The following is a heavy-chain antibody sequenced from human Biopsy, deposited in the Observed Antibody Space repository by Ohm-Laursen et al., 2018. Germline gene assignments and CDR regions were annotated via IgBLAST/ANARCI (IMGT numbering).Heavy chain of an antibody. D-gene: IGHD4-23*01. Sequence: TLSLTWTVSGGSVSSGGFYWSWIRQHPGKGLEWIRYIYYSGTTYYNPSLKSLVTISVDTSKNQFSLKLSSVTAADTAVYYCARRPYGGTRYWYFDLWGRGTLVTVSS. J-gene: IGHJ2*01. V-gene: IGHV4-31*01. CDR2: IYYSGTT. CDR1: GGSVSSGGFY. CDR3: ARRPYGGTRYWYFDL.